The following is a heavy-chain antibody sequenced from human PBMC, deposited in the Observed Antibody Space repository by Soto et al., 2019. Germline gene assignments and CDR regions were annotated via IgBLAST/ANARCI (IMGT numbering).Heavy chain of an antibody. V-gene: IGHV3-11*06. D-gene: IGHD1-26*01. CDR2: ISPTGTQA. CDR3: GRDPSVGAPVDH. J-gene: IGHJ4*02. Sequence: GGSLRLSCVASGFAFSDYYMTWIRQAPGKGLEWISYISPTGTQAVYADSLRGRFTISRDNAKNSLYLQINNLRAEDTAVYYCGRDPSVGAPVDHWGQGTLVTVSS. CDR1: GFAFSDYY.